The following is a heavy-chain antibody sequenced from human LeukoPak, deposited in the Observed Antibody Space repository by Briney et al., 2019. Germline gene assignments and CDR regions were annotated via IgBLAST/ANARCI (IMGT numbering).Heavy chain of an antibody. J-gene: IGHJ4*02. Sequence: PGGSLRLSCAASGFTFSSYGMHWVRQAPGMGLEWVAVIWYDGSNKYYADSVKGRFTISRDNSKNTLYLQMNSLRAEDTAVYYCARDRGAAAGFDYWGQGTLVTVSS. CDR2: IWYDGSNK. D-gene: IGHD6-13*01. CDR3: ARDRGAAAGFDY. V-gene: IGHV3-33*01. CDR1: GFTFSSYG.